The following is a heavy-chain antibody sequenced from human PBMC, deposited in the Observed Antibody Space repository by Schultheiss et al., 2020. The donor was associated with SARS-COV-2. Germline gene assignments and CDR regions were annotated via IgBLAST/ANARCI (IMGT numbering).Heavy chain of an antibody. Sequence: ASVKVSCKASGYTFTGYYMHWVRQAPGQGLEWMGWINPSGGTNYAQKFQGRVTMTRDTSISTAYMELSSLRSEDTAVYYCATGDTAMVNDAFDIWSQGTMVTVSS. CDR1: GYTFTGYY. J-gene: IGHJ3*02. V-gene: IGHV1-2*02. CDR2: INPSGGT. CDR3: ATGDTAMVNDAFDI. D-gene: IGHD5-18*01.